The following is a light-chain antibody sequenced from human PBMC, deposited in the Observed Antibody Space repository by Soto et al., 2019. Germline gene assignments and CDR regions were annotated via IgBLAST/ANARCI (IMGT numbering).Light chain of an antibody. CDR3: QQYNNWPWT. CDR1: QSISDT. Sequence: EIVMTQSPATLSVSPGGRATLSCRASQSISDTLAWYQQKPGQAPRLLIYGASTRAPGFPARFSGSGSGTDFTLTISSLQSEDFAVYYCQQYNNWPWTFGPGTKV. J-gene: IGKJ1*01. V-gene: IGKV3-15*01. CDR2: GAS.